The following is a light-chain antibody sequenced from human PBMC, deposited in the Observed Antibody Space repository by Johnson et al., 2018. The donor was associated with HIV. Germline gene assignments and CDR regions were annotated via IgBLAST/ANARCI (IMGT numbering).Light chain of an antibody. Sequence: SVLTQPPSVSAAPGQKVTISCSGSSSNIGNNYVSWYQQLPGTAPKLLMFENNQRPSGIPDRFSGSKSGTSATLGITGLQTGDEADYYCGTWDTSLSAYVFGTGTKVTVL. CDR3: GTWDTSLSAYV. CDR2: ENN. J-gene: IGLJ1*01. CDR1: SSNIGNNY. V-gene: IGLV1-51*02.